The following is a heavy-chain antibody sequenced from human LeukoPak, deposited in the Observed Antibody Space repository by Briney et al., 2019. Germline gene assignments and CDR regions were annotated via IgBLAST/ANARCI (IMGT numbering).Heavy chain of an antibody. CDR2: FDPEDGET. CDR1: GYTFTSYG. J-gene: IGHJ4*02. V-gene: IGHV1-24*01. Sequence: ASVKVSCKASGYTFTSYGISWVRQAPGQGLEWMGGFDPEDGETIYAQKFQGRVTMTEDTSTDTAYMELSSLRSEDTAVYYCATGGVSGYYYAPGYWGQGTLVTVSS. CDR3: ATGGVSGYYYAPGY. D-gene: IGHD3-22*01.